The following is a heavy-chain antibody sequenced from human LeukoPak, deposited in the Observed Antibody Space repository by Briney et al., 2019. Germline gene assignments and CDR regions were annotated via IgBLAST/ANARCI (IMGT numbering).Heavy chain of an antibody. CDR3: ARGPESYYHGSGNWFHP. D-gene: IGHD3-10*01. J-gene: IGHJ5*02. CDR2: ISSSSSTI. CDR1: GFTFSSYS. V-gene: IGHV3-48*01. Sequence: GGSLRLSCAASGFTFSSYSMNWVRQAPGKGLECVSYISSSSSTIYYADSVKGRFTISRDNAKNSLYLQMNSLRAEDTVVYYCARGPESYYHGSGNWFHPWGQGTLVTVSS.